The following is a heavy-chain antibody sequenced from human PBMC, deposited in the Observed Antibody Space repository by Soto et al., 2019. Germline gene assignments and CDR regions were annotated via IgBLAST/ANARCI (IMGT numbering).Heavy chain of an antibody. Sequence: ASVKVSCKASGYTFTSYYMHWVRQAPGQGLEWMGIINPSGGSTSYAQKFQGRVTMTRDTSTSTVYMELSSLRSEDTAVYYCARGANLYYYDSSGYYGIDYWGQGTLVTVSS. CDR1: GYTFTSYY. CDR2: INPSGGST. D-gene: IGHD3-22*01. CDR3: ARGANLYYYDSSGYYGIDY. J-gene: IGHJ4*02. V-gene: IGHV1-46*01.